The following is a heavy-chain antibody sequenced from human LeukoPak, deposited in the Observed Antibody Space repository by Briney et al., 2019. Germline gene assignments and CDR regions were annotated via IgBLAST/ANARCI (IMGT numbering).Heavy chain of an antibody. CDR2: IYYSGST. CDR3: ARAGEGLICSSTSCYTIDAFDI. CDR1: GGSISSYY. Sequence: SETLSLTCTVSGGSISSYYWSWIRQPPGKGLEWIGYIYYSGSTNYNPSLKSRVTISVDTSKNQFSLKLSSVTAADTAVYYCARAGEGLICSSTSCYTIDAFDIWGQGTMVTVSS. D-gene: IGHD2-2*02. J-gene: IGHJ3*02. V-gene: IGHV4-59*01.